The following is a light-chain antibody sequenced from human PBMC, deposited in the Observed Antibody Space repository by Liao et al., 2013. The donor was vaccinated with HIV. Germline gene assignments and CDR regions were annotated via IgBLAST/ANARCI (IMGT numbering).Light chain of an antibody. J-gene: IGLJ3*02. CDR2: EDT. V-gene: IGLV3-1*01. CDR3: QAWDSSTVV. CDR1: GLGDKY. Sequence: SYEMTQPPSVSVSPGQTASVTCSGDGLGDKYVSWYQQRPGHSPILVIYEDTKRPSGMPERFSGSNSGNTATLTISGTQAMDEADYYCQAWDSSTVVFGGGTKLTVL.